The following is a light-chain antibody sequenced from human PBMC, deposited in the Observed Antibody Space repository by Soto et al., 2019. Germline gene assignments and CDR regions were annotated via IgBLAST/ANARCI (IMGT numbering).Light chain of an antibody. Sequence: EIVLTQSPGTLSLSPGERATLSCRASQSVSSRYLAWYQQKPGQAPRLLIYGASSRTTGIPDRFSGSGSGTDFTLTISRLEPEDVVVYYCQQYGSSPPLTFGGGTKVEIK. J-gene: IGKJ4*01. CDR3: QQYGSSPPLT. CDR2: GAS. V-gene: IGKV3-20*01. CDR1: QSVSSRY.